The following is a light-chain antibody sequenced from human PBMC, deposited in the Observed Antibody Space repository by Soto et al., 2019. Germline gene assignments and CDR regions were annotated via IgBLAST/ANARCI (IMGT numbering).Light chain of an antibody. V-gene: IGKV1-39*01. J-gene: IGKJ1*01. CDR1: QNIDTY. CDR2: AAS. CDR3: QQSSMTPRS. Sequence: DIRLTQSPSPLSAYVGDIVTISCRASQNIDTYLMWYQQKAGRAPDLLIYAASSLQNGVPSRFRGSGSGTVFTLTISGLQPEDVATYYCQQSSMTPRSFGQGTKVEIK.